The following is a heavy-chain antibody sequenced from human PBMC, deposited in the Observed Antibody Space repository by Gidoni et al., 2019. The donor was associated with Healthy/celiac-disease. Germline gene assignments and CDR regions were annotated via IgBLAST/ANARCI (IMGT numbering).Heavy chain of an antibody. CDR3: ARVPLGYCSGGSCSNYFDY. J-gene: IGHJ4*02. D-gene: IGHD2-15*01. V-gene: IGHV1-69*01. CDR1: VGTFSSYA. Sequence: QVQLVQSGAEVTKPGSSFKVSCKASVGTFSSYAISWVRQAPGQGLEWMGGIIPIFGTANYAQKFQGRVTITADESTSTAYMELSSLRSEDTAVYYCARVPLGYCSGGSCSNYFDYWGQGTLVTVSS. CDR2: IIPIFGTA.